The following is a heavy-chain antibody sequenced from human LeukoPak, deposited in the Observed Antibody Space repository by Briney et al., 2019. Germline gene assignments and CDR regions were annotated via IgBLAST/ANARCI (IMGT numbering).Heavy chain of an antibody. J-gene: IGHJ4*02. Sequence: PSQTLSLTCTVSGGSISSGSYYWSWIRQPAGKGLEWIGSIYHSGSTYYNPSLKSRVTISVDTSKNQFSLKLSSVTAADTAVYYCARVGGNSYGSFDYWGQGTLVTVSS. CDR2: IYHSGST. V-gene: IGHV4-61*02. D-gene: IGHD5-18*01. CDR1: GGSISSGSYY. CDR3: ARVGGNSYGSFDY.